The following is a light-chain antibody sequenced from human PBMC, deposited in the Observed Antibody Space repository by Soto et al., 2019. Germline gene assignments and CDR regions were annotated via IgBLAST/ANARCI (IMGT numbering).Light chain of an antibody. CDR1: SSNIGSNT. V-gene: IGLV1-44*01. Sequence: QSVLTQPPSASGTPGQRVTISCSGSSSNIGSNTVNWYQQIPGTAPKLLIYSNNQRPSGVPDRFSGSKSGTSASLAISGLQSEDEDDYYCAAWDDSLNGPVFGGGTKVTVL. CDR2: SNN. CDR3: AAWDDSLNGPV. J-gene: IGLJ3*02.